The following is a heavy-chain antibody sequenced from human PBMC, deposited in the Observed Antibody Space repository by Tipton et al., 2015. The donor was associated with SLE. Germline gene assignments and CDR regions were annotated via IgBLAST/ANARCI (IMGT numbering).Heavy chain of an antibody. J-gene: IGHJ5*02. CDR3: ARGALASGSWFDP. CDR1: GGSISSGSYY. D-gene: IGHD1-26*01. CDR2: IYTSGST. Sequence: LRLSCTVSGGSISSGSYYWSWIRQPAGKGLEWIGYIYTSGSTNYNPSLKSRVTISVDTSKNQFSLKLSSVTAADTAVYHCARGALASGSWFDPWGQGTLVTVSS. V-gene: IGHV4-61*09.